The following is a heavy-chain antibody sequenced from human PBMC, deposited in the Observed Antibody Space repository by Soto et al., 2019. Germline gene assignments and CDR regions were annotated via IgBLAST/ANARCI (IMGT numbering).Heavy chain of an antibody. J-gene: IGHJ6*02. CDR1: GGTFSSYS. Sequence: QVQLVQSGAEVKKPGSSVKVSCKASGGTFSSYSFTWVRQAPGQGLEWMGRIMPFFGIASYAQKFQGRVTIAPDKSPSTAYMELSSLRSEDTAVYYCAGNADIGDIGLVPAAIKAMDVWARGTTVTVSS. V-gene: IGHV1-69*02. CDR2: IMPFFGIA. CDR3: AGNADIGDIGLVPAAIKAMDV. D-gene: IGHD2-2*02.